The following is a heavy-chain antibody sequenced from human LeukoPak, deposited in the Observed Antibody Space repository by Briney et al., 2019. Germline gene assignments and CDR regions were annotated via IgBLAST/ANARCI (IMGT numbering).Heavy chain of an antibody. CDR1: GGSFSGYY. CDR2: INHSGST. V-gene: IGHV4-34*01. CDR3: ARAPLNYDILTGYFSMDAFDI. D-gene: IGHD3-9*01. Sequence: PSETLSLTCAVYGGSFSGYYWSWIRQPPGKGLEWIGEINHSGSTNYNPSLKSRVTISVDTYKNQFSLKLSSVTAADTAVYYCARAPLNYDILTGYFSMDAFDIWGQGTMVTVSS. J-gene: IGHJ3*02.